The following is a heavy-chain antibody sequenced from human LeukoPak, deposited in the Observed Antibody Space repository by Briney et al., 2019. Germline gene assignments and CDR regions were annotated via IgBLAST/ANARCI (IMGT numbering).Heavy chain of an antibody. CDR2: ISSSSSYI. CDR1: GFTFSSYS. CDR3: ASFYDYVWVPGY. D-gene: IGHD3-16*01. J-gene: IGHJ4*02. Sequence: GGSLRLSCAASGFTFSSYSMNWVRQAPGKGLEWVSSISSSSSYIYYADSVKGRFTISRDSAKNSLYLQMNSLRAEDTAVYYCASFYDYVWVPGYWGQGTLVTVSS. V-gene: IGHV3-21*01.